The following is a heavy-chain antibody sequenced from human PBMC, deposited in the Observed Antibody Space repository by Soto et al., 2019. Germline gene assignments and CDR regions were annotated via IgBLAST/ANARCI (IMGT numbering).Heavy chain of an antibody. Sequence: PGESLKISCQCSGYTFANFWIAWVRKLPGKGLEYMGIIYPGDSETRYSPYFHGKVTISADRSIGTAYLQWSSLEASDSAFYFCARSPRSSPYFDYWGQGALVTVSS. CDR1: GYTFANFW. J-gene: IGHJ4*02. V-gene: IGHV5-51*01. CDR3: ARSPRSSPYFDY. D-gene: IGHD6-13*01. CDR2: IYPGDSET.